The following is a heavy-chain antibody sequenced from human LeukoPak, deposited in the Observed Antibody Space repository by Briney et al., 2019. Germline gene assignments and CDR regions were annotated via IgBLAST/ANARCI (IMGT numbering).Heavy chain of an antibody. Sequence: GGSLRLSCAASGFTFSSYAMSWVLQAPGKGLEWVSAISGSGGSTYYADSVKGRFTISRDNSKNTLYLQMNSLRAEDTAVYYCAKDYLYYDILTGYSPHIGYFDYWGQGTLVTVSS. CDR2: ISGSGGST. V-gene: IGHV3-23*01. CDR3: AKDYLYYDILTGYSPHIGYFDY. D-gene: IGHD3-9*01. J-gene: IGHJ4*02. CDR1: GFTFSSYA.